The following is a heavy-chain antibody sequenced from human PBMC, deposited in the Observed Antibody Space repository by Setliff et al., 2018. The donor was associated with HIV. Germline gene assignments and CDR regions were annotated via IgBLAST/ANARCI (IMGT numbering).Heavy chain of an antibody. J-gene: IGHJ4*02. CDR3: AKTSNTGYLFCSDY. D-gene: IGHD3-9*01. CDR1: GFTFSNYA. V-gene: IGHV3-23*01. CDR2: ILSTGERT. Sequence: GGSLRLSCAASGFTFSNYAMSWVRQAPGEGLECVSAILSTGERTFYADSVKCRFTISRDNSKNTVYLQMNSLRAEDTAVYYCAKTSNTGYLFCSDYWGQGTLVTVSS.